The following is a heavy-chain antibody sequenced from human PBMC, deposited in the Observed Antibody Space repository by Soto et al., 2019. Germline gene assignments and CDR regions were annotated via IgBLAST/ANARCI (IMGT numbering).Heavy chain of an antibody. CDR3: AADPYCGGDCYSDPKYYYYGMDV. Sequence: SVKVSCKASGFTFPSSAVQWVRQSRGQRLEWIGWIGVRSGNTNYAQKFQERVTITRDKSTSTAYMELSSLRSQDTAVYYCAADPYCGGDCYSDPKYYYYGMDVWGQGTTVTVSS. CDR1: GFTFPSSA. V-gene: IGHV1-58*01. D-gene: IGHD2-21*02. J-gene: IGHJ6*02. CDR2: IGVRSGNT.